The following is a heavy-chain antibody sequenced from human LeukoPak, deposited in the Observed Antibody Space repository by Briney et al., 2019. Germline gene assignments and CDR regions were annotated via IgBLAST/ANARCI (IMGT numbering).Heavy chain of an antibody. D-gene: IGHD4-17*01. CDR1: GGPVSSGSYY. CDR2: IYYSGST. V-gene: IGHV4-61*01. CDR3: ARDNYGAPIDY. J-gene: IGHJ4*02. Sequence: PSETLSLTCTVSGGPVSSGSYYWSWIRQPPGKGLEWIGYIYYSGSTNYNPSLKSRVTISVDTSKNQFSLKLTSVTAADTAVYYCARDNYGAPIDYWGQGTLVTVSS.